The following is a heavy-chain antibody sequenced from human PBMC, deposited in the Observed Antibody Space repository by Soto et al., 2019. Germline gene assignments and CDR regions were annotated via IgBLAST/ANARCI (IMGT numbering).Heavy chain of an antibody. D-gene: IGHD3-3*02. V-gene: IGHV3-74*01. Sequence: PGGSLRLSCAASGFTFSSYWMHWVRQAPGKGLVWVSRINSDGSSTSYADSVKGRFTISRDNAKNTLYLQMNSLRAEDTAVYYCARDLLKLTPFYYYYYYGMDVWGQGTTVTV. CDR3: ARDLLKLTPFYYYYYYGMDV. CDR2: INSDGSST. CDR1: GFTFSSYW. J-gene: IGHJ6*02.